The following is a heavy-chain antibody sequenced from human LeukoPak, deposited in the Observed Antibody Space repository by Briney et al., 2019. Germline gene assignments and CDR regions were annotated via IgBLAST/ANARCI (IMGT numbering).Heavy chain of an antibody. CDR2: FDPEDGET. V-gene: IGHV1-24*01. D-gene: IGHD3-16*01. J-gene: IGHJ4*02. CDR1: GYTLTELS. Sequence: ASVKVSCKVSGYTLTELSMHWVRQAPGKGLEWMGGFDPEDGETIYAQKFQGRVTMTEDTSTDTAYMELSSLRSEDTAVYYCARDNDSRDPPHFDYWGQGTLVTVSS. CDR3: ARDNDSRDPPHFDY.